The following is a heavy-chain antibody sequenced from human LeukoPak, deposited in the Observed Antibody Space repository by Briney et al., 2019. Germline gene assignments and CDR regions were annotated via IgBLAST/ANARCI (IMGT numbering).Heavy chain of an antibody. Sequence: QSGGSLRLSCAASGFIVSNSYMSWVRQAPGKGLEWVSVLHTGGRTFYADSEMGRFTISTDNSKNTLFLQMNSLRAEDTAVYYCARDPSGNLYFDYWGQGALVTVSS. CDR2: LHTGGRT. CDR3: ARDPSGNLYFDY. J-gene: IGHJ4*02. D-gene: IGHD6-19*01. CDR1: GFIVSNSY. V-gene: IGHV3-53*01.